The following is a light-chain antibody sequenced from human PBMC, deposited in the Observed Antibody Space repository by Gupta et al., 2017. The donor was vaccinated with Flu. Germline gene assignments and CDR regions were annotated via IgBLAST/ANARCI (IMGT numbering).Light chain of an antibody. J-gene: IGKJ5*01. CDR1: QSISSY. CDR3: RQSYSTLSIT. CDR2: AAS. V-gene: IGKV1-39*01. Sequence: DSQVTQSPSSLSASVGDRVTITCRASQSISSYLNWYQQKPGRVPKLLIYAASSLQRGVPSRFSGSRAGTDFSPTISSLQPEDFAAYYCRQSYSTLSITFGQGTRVEIK.